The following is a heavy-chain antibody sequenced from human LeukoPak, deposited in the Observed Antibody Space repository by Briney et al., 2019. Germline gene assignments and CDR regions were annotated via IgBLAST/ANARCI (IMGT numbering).Heavy chain of an antibody. CDR2: INHSGST. Sequence: PSEXLSLTCAVYGGSFSGYYWSWLRQPPGKGLEWIGEINHSGSTNHNPSLKSRVTISVDTSKNQFSLKLSSVTAADTAVYYCARVWYDFWSGYRFDYWGQGTLVTVSS. V-gene: IGHV4-34*01. CDR3: ARVWYDFWSGYRFDY. D-gene: IGHD3-3*01. CDR1: GGSFSGYY. J-gene: IGHJ4*02.